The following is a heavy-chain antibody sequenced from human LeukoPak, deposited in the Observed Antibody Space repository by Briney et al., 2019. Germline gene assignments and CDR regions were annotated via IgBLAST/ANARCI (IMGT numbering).Heavy chain of an antibody. V-gene: IGHV3-23*01. CDR2: ISGSGGST. CDR3: ARDPLDSSGLMNWFDP. CDR1: GFTVSSNY. Sequence: GGSLRLSCAASGFTVSSNYMSWVRQAPGKGLEWVSAISGSGGSTYYADSVKGRFTISRDNSKNTLYLQMNSLRTEDTAVYYCARDPLDSSGLMNWFDPWGQGTLVTVSS. J-gene: IGHJ5*02. D-gene: IGHD3-22*01.